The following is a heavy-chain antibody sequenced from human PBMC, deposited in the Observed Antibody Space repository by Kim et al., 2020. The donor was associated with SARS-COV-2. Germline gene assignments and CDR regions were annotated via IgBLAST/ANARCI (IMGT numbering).Heavy chain of an antibody. V-gene: IGHV1-3*01. J-gene: IGHJ6*02. CDR3: ARGGGSIVATITPSDYYGMDV. D-gene: IGHD5-12*01. CDR2: INAGNGNT. CDR1: GYTFTSYA. Sequence: ASVKVSCKASGYTFTSYAMHWVRQAPGQRLEWMGWINAGNGNTKYSQKFQGRVTITRDTSASTAYMELSSLRSEDTAVYYCARGGGSIVATITPSDYYGMDVWGQGTTVTVSS.